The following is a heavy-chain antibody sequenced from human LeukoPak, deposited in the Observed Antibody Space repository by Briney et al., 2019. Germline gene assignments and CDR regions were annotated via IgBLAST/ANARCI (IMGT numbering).Heavy chain of an antibody. CDR1: GASMSNYY. V-gene: IGHV4-39*07. Sequence: PSETLSLTCNVSGASMSNYYWVWIRQPPGKGLEWIGSIYHSGTTYSGSTYYNPSLKSRVTISLDTSKNQFSLKVGSMTAADTAVYYCAREHGSVWGSYRYRNWFDPWGQGTLVTVSS. CDR2: IYHSGTTYSGST. J-gene: IGHJ5*02. CDR3: AREHGSVWGSYRYRNWFDP. D-gene: IGHD3-16*02.